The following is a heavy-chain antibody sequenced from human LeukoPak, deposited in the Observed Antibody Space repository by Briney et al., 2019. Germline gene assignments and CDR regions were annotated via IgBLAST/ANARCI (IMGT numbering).Heavy chain of an antibody. V-gene: IGHV3-20*04. J-gene: IGHJ4*02. CDR2: INWNGGST. Sequence: GGSLRLSCAASGFTFDDYGMSWVRQAPGKGLEWVSGINWNGGSTGYADSVKGRFTISRDNAKNSLYLQMNSLRAEDTALYYCAKRGIAVAGNDYWGQGTLVTVSS. CDR1: GFTFDDYG. CDR3: AKRGIAVAGNDY. D-gene: IGHD6-19*01.